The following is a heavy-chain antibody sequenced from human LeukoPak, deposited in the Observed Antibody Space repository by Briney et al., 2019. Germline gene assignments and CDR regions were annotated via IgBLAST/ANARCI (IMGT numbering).Heavy chain of an antibody. V-gene: IGHV5-51*01. Sequence: GESLKISCKGSGYSFTSYCIGWVRQMPGKGLEWMGIIYPGDSDTRYSPSFQGQVTISADKSISTAYLQWSSLKASDTAMYYCARYSSRDGYNSWAFDIWGQGTTVTVSS. CDR1: GYSFTSYC. CDR2: IYPGDSDT. J-gene: IGHJ3*02. D-gene: IGHD5-24*01. CDR3: ARYSSRDGYNSWAFDI.